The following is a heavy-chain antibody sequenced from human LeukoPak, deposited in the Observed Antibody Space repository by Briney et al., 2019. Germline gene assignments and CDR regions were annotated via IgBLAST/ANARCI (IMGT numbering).Heavy chain of an antibody. CDR1: GYTLTELS. CDR3: ATRGYYDNSVMGFDY. J-gene: IGHJ4*02. CDR2: FDPEDGET. D-gene: IGHD3-22*01. V-gene: IGHV1-24*01. Sequence: ASVKVSCKVSGYTLTELSMHWVRQAPGKGLEWMGGFDPEDGETIYAQKFQGRVTMTEDTSTDTAYMELSGLRSEDTAVYYCATRGYYDNSVMGFDYWGQGTLVTVSS.